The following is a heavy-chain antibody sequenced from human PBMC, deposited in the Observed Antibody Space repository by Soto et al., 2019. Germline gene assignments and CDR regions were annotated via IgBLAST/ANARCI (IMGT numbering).Heavy chain of an antibody. Sequence: QVQLVESGGGVVQPGRSLRLSCAASGFNFTTYAMHWVRQAPGTGLEWVALISSDGDKKFYADSLKDRFFISRDNSMNTPYLQVNHVRSGDMEIYYCAQDQTYSGSYYGWSAAWDVWSQGTKVTVS. CDR1: GFNFTTYA. CDR3: AQDQTYSGSYYGWSAAWDV. CDR2: ISSDGDKK. J-gene: IGHJ6*02. D-gene: IGHD1-26*01. V-gene: IGHV3-30*18.